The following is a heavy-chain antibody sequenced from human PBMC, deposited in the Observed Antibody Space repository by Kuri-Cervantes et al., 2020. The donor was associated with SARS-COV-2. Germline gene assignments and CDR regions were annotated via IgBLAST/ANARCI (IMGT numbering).Heavy chain of an antibody. J-gene: IGHJ3*02. CDR1: GGSFSGYY. Sequence: LSCAVYGGSFSGYYWNWIRQSPGKGLEWIGEINHSGSTNYNPSLESRVTISVDTSKNQFSLKLSSVTAADTAVYYCARHMAGAHDAFDIWGQGTMVTVSS. CDR3: ARHMAGAHDAFDI. CDR2: INHSGST. D-gene: IGHD6-19*01. V-gene: IGHV4-34*01.